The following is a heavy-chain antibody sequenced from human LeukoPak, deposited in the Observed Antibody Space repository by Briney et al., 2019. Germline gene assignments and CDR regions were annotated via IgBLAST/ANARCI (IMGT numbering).Heavy chain of an antibody. CDR3: ARGLLYCSGGSCYYGFDY. V-gene: IGHV4-59*01. J-gene: IGHJ4*02. CDR2: IYYSGST. Sequence: ASETLSLTCTVSGGSISSYYWSWIRQPPGKGLEWIGYIYYSGSTNYNTSLKSRVTISVDTSKNQFSLKLSSVTAADTAVYYCARGLLYCSGGSCYYGFDYWGQGTLVTVSS. CDR1: GGSISSYY. D-gene: IGHD2-15*01.